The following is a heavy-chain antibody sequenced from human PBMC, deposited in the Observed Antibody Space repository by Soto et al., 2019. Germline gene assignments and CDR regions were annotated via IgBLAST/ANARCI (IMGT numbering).Heavy chain of an antibody. Sequence: PSETLSLTCTVSGGSISSYYWSWIRQPPGEGLEWIGYIYYSGSTNYNPSLKSRVTISVDTSKNQFSLKLSSVTAADTAVYYCARERPYYYYGMDAWGQGXTVTVYS. CDR1: GGSISSYY. CDR3: ARERPYYYYGMDA. V-gene: IGHV4-59*01. J-gene: IGHJ6*02. CDR2: IYYSGST.